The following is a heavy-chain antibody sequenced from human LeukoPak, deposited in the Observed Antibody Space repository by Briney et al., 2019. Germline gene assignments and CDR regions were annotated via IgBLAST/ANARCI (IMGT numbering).Heavy chain of an antibody. D-gene: IGHD2-2*01. Sequence: ASVKVSCKVSGYTLTELSMHWVRQAPGKGLEWMGGFDPEDGETIYAQKFQGRVTMTEDTSTDTAYMELSSLRSEDTAVYYCATGERVVPAASCYFDYWGQGTLVTVSS. CDR1: GYTLTELS. J-gene: IGHJ4*02. V-gene: IGHV1-24*01. CDR2: FDPEDGET. CDR3: ATGERVVPAASCYFDY.